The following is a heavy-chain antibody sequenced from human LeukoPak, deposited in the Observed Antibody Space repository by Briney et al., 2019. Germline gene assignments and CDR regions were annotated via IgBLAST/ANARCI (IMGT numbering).Heavy chain of an antibody. J-gene: IGHJ3*02. CDR3: ARVSGGLPSNDAFDI. D-gene: IGHD4-23*01. Sequence: ASVKVSCKASGYTFTGYYIHWVRQAPGQGLEWMGWINPNSGGTNYAQKFQGWVTMTRDTFISTAYMELSRLRSDDTAVYYCARVSGGLPSNDAFDIWGQGTMVTVSS. CDR1: GYTFTGYY. V-gene: IGHV1-2*04. CDR2: INPNSGGT.